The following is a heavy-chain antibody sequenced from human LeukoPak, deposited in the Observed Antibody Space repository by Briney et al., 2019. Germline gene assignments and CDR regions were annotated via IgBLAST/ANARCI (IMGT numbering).Heavy chain of an antibody. D-gene: IGHD3-22*01. CDR2: IYYSGST. CDR1: GGSISSYY. Sequence: ETLSLTCTVSGGSISSYYWSWIRQPPGKGLEWGGYIYYSGSTNYNPSLKSRVTISVDTSNTHFSLKLRSVTAADTAVYYCASDSGYYGMDVWRQGTTVTVSS. CDR3: ASDSGYYGMDV. V-gene: IGHV4-59*01. J-gene: IGHJ6*02.